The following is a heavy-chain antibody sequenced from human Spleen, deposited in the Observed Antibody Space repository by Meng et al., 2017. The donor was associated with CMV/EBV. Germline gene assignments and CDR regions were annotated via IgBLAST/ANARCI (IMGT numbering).Heavy chain of an antibody. CDR2: INTNSGGT. CDR3: ARSTGLDY. CDR1: GYTFTCYY. J-gene: IGHJ4*02. Sequence: QVRLVQSGAGVKKTVASVKCSCKASGYTFTCYYMHWVRQAAGQGLVWMGWINTNSGGTNYAQKFQGRVTMTRDTSISTAYMELSRLRSEDTAVYYCARSTGLDYWGQGTLVTVSS. V-gene: IGHV1-2*02.